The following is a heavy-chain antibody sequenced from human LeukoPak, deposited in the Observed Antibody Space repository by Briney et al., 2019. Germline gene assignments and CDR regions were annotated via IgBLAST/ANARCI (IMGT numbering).Heavy chain of an antibody. J-gene: IGHJ4*02. CDR2: ISSSSSYI. D-gene: IGHD1-26*01. CDR3: ARVYSGATYYFDY. Sequence: GGSLRLSCAASGFTFSSYSMNWVRQAPGKGLEWVSSISSSSSYIYYADSVKGRFTISRDNAKNSLYLQMNSLRAEDTAVYYCARVYSGATYYFDYWGQGTLVTVSP. V-gene: IGHV3-21*01. CDR1: GFTFSSYS.